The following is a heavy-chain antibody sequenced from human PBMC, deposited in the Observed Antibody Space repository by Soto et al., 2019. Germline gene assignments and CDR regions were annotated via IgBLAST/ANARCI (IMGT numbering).Heavy chain of an antibody. J-gene: IGHJ4*02. D-gene: IGHD3-3*01. V-gene: IGHV3-9*01. CDR3: AKDIIGSRITIFGD. Sequence: EVQLVESGGGLVQPGRSLRLSCAASGFTFDDYAMHWVRQAPGKGLEWVSGISWNSGSIGYADSVKGRFTISRDNAKNSLYLQMNSLRAEDTALYYCAKDIIGSRITIFGDWGQGTLVTVSS. CDR2: ISWNSGSI. CDR1: GFTFDDYA.